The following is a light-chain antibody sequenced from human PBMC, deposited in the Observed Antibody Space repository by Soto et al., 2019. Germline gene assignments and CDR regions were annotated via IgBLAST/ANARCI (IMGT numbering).Light chain of an antibody. V-gene: IGLV2-11*01. CDR3: CSYAGTYPFVV. J-gene: IGLJ2*01. Sequence: QSALTQPRSVSGSPGHSVTISCTGTSSDVSAYDYVSWYQHRPGKPPKLMIYDLNKRPSGVPDRFSGSKSGNTASLTISGLQAEDEAAYYCCSYAGTYPFVVFGGGTKLTVL. CDR2: DLN. CDR1: SSDVSAYDY.